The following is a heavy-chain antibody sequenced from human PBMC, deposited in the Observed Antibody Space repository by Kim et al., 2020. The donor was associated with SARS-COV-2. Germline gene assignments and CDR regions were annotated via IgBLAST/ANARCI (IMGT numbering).Heavy chain of an antibody. CDR3: SRTLGATPFDF. V-gene: IGHV3-7*03. CDR1: GFTFSTYW. J-gene: IGHJ4*02. CDR2: IKPDGTDI. D-gene: IGHD1-26*01. Sequence: GGSLRLSCAASGFTFSTYWMTWVRQAPGKGPEWVANIKPDGTDIYYADSVRGRFTVSRDNAKNLLNLQMRYLGVDDTAIYYCSRTLGATPFDFWGQGTLVLVSS.